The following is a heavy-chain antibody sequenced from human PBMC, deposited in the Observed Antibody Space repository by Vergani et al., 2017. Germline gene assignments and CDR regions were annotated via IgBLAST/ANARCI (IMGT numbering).Heavy chain of an antibody. CDR2: ISSSSSTI. CDR1: GFTFSSYS. D-gene: IGHD4-11*01. CDR3: ARVLTTVTNDLPYYYYYMDV. V-gene: IGHV3-48*01. J-gene: IGHJ6*03. Sequence: EVQLVESGGGLVQPGGSLRLSCAASGFTFSSYSMNWVRQAPGKGLEWVSYISSSSSTIYYADSVKGRFTISRDNAKNSLYLQMNSLRAEDTAVYYCARVLTTVTNDLPYYYYYMDVWGKGTTVTVSS.